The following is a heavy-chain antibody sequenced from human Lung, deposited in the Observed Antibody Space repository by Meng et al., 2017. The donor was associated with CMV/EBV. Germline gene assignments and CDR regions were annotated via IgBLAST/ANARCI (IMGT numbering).Heavy chain of an antibody. D-gene: IGHD1-26*01. J-gene: IGHJ3*02. CDR1: GFTFSTYA. V-gene: IGHV3-23*01. CDR3: AKDPVVGAPHVFDI. Sequence: ESLKISXEASGFTFSTYAMSWVRQPPGKGLEWVSAISGGSDGGRAFYADSVKGRFTIPRDNSKSTLFLQMNSLTVEDTAVYYCAKDPVVGAPHVFDIWGQGTMVTFSS. CDR2: ISGGSDGGRA.